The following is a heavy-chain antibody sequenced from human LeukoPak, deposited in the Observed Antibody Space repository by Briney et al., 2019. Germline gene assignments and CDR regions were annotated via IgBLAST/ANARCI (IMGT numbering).Heavy chain of an antibody. CDR2: IYYSGST. V-gene: IGHV4-31*11. D-gene: IGHD4/OR15-4a*01. CDR3: ASYGDYFDY. Sequence: SETLSLACAVSGGSISSSSSTCWTWVRQPPGEGLEWIGYIYYSGSTYYNPSLKSRVTISVDTSKNQFSLKLSSVTAADTAVYYCASYGDYFDYWGQGTLVTVSS. CDR1: GGSISSSSST. J-gene: IGHJ4*02.